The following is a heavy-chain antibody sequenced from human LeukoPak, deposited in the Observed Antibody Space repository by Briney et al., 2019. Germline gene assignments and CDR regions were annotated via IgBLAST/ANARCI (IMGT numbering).Heavy chain of an antibody. D-gene: IGHD4-11*01. Sequence: GGSLRLSCAASGFTFTNFWMIWVRQAPGKGLQWAANINEDGSVKYYVGSVEGRFTISRDNAKNSVYLQMNSLRGEDTGVYYCASSNYSSSSSWGQGTLVTVSS. J-gene: IGHJ5*02. V-gene: IGHV3-7*01. CDR3: ASSNYSSSSS. CDR1: GFTFTNFW. CDR2: INEDGSVK.